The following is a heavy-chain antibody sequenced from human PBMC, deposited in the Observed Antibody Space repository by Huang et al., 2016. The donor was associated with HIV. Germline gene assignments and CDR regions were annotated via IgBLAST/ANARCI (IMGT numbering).Heavy chain of an antibody. V-gene: IGHV3-7*01. D-gene: IGHD1-7*01. CDR1: TFTFGAYW. Sequence: VESGGRSVQPGGSINLSCVGSTFTFGAYWMSWVRQPPGKGLEWVANIKQDESEKYYVDSVKGRFNISRDNARKVLFLEMDNLRVEDTAMYFCATKTAGMDIWGQGTTVTVSS. J-gene: IGHJ6*02. CDR3: ATKTAGMDI. CDR2: IKQDESEK.